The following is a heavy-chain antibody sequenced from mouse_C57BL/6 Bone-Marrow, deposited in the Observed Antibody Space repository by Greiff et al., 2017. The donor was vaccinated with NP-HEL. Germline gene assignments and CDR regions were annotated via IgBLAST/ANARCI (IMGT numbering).Heavy chain of an antibody. D-gene: IGHD2-3*01. J-gene: IGHJ3*01. CDR2: LSPIDCRT. CDR3: ARGGYYGFAD. V-gene: IGHV1-85*01. CDR1: GYTFTSYD. Sequence: VQLQQSGPELVKPGASVKLSCKASGYTFTSYDINWVQQRPGQGLEWIGWLSPIDCRTTYHDTFLGKATLTVDTSSSTAYMELHSLTSEDSAVYFCARGGYYGFADWGQGTLVTVSA.